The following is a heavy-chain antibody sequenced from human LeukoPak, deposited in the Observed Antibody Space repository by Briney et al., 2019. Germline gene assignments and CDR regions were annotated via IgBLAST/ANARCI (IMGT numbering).Heavy chain of an antibody. Sequence: SGGSLRLSCAASRFTFDDYAMHWVRQAPGKGPEWVSGISWNSGSIGYADSVKGRFTISRDNAKNSLYLQMNSLRAEDTALYYCAKDIGGQWRKGGFDYWGQGTLVTVSS. D-gene: IGHD6-19*01. J-gene: IGHJ4*02. CDR3: AKDIGGQWRKGGFDY. V-gene: IGHV3-9*01. CDR2: ISWNSGSI. CDR1: RFTFDDYA.